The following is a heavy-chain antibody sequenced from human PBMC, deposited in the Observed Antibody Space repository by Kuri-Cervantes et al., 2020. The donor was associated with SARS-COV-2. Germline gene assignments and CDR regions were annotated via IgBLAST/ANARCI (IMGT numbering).Heavy chain of an antibody. CDR3: ARDTIFGVVIRESSAFDI. CDR2: ISYDGKKK. D-gene: IGHD3-3*01. Sequence: GESLKISCSASGFNFGRTDMHWVRQAPGKGLEWVAFISYDGKKKKCMASGKGRFTISRDNAKNSLYLQMNSLRDEDTAVYYCARDTIFGVVIRESSAFDIWGQGTMVTVSS. CDR1: GFNFGRTD. J-gene: IGHJ3*02. V-gene: IGHV3-33*05.